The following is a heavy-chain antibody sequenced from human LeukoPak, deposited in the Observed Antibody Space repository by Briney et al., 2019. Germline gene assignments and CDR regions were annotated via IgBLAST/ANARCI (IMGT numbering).Heavy chain of an antibody. J-gene: IGHJ4*02. Sequence: ASVKVSCKTSVYTFTGYYIHWVRQAPGQGLEWMGWIDPNSGGSNSAQKFQGRVTMTRDTSISTAYMELSRLRSDDTAVYYCARAPRGFCSGGSCFDFWGQGTLVTVSS. V-gene: IGHV1-2*02. CDR2: IDPNSGGS. D-gene: IGHD2-15*01. CDR3: ARAPRGFCSGGSCFDF. CDR1: VYTFTGYY.